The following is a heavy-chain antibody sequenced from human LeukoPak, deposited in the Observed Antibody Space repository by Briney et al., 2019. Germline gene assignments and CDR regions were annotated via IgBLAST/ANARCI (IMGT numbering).Heavy chain of an antibody. CDR1: GFTFSNYW. D-gene: IGHD5-18*01. CDR2: IKQDGSEK. Sequence: GGSLRLSCAASGFTFSNYWMSWVRQAPGKGLEWVANIKQDGSEKNYVDSVKGRFTISRDNAKNSLYLQMNSLRAEDTAVYYCASEGEFGYGYFYWGQGTLVTVSS. V-gene: IGHV3-7*01. CDR3: ASEGEFGYGYFY. J-gene: IGHJ4*02.